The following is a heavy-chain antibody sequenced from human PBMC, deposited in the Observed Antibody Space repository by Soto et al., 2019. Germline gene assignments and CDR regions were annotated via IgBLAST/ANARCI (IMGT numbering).Heavy chain of an antibody. D-gene: IGHD3-10*01. J-gene: IGHJ5*02. Sequence: SETLSLTCTVSGGSISSYYWSWIRQPPGKGLEWIGYIYYSGSPNYNPSLKSRVTISVDTSKNQFSLKLSSVSAADTAVYYCARRSLLWFGELSEWFDLWGQAPLVTRSS. CDR2: IYYSGSP. V-gene: IGHV4-59*08. CDR1: GGSISSYY. CDR3: ARRSLLWFGELSEWFDL.